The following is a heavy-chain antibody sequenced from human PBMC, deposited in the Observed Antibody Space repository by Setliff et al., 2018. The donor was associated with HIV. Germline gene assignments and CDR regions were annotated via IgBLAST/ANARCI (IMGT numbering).Heavy chain of an antibody. J-gene: IGHJ5*02. CDR3: ARYTSKVDWFDP. CDR2: VSNSGST. V-gene: IGHV4-39*01. CDR1: GGSISSSGYY. Sequence: PSETLSLTCTVSGGSISSSGYYWGWIRQSPGKGLEWIGSVSNSGSTYYNPSLKSRFTISVDVSKNQFSLKLTSVTAADTAVYYCARYTSKVDWFDPWGQGTLVTVSS. D-gene: IGHD2-2*02.